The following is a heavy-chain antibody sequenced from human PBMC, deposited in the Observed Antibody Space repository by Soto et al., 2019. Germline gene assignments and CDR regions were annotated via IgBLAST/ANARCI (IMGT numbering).Heavy chain of an antibody. CDR3: AREQVFYYDSGSYYTFDY. Sequence: PGGSLRLSCAASGFTVSSNYMSWVRQAPGKGLEWVSVIYSGGSTYYADSVKGRFTISRDNSKNTLYLQMNSLRAEDTAVYYCAREQVFYYDSGSYYTFDYCGQGALVPVSS. J-gene: IGHJ4*01. V-gene: IGHV3-66*01. CDR2: IYSGGST. D-gene: IGHD3-10*01. CDR1: GFTVSSNY.